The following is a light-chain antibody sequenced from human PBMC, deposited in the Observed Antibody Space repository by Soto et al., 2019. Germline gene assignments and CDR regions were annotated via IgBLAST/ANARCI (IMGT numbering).Light chain of an antibody. J-gene: IGLJ1*01. CDR1: SSDVGGYNY. Sequence: QSVLTQPRSVSGSPGQSVTISCTGTSSDVGGYNYVSWYQQHPGKAPKLMIYDVSKLPSGVPDRFSGSKSGNTASLTISGRQAEDEADYYCCSYAGSYVFGTGTKLTVL. CDR3: CSYAGSYV. CDR2: DVS. V-gene: IGLV2-11*01.